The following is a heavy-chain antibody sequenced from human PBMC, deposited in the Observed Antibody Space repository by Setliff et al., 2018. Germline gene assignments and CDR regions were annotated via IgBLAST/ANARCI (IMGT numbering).Heavy chain of an antibody. D-gene: IGHD3-10*01. J-gene: IGHJ3*02. CDR3: ARRWNFGPYGSGIHDGFDM. V-gene: IGHV4-34*01. CDR1: DGSFSDYY. CDR2: INHYGST. Sequence: SETLSLTCAVFDGSFSDYYWSWIRQPPGKGLEWIGEINHYGSTKYKSSLRSRVTISVDTSKNQFSLNLNSVTAADTAVYYCARRWNFGPYGSGIHDGFDMWGQGTMVT.